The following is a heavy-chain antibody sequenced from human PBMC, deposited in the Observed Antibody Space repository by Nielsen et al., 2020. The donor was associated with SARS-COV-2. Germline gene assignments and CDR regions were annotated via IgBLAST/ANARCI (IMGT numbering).Heavy chain of an antibody. D-gene: IGHD6-13*01. Sequence: WVRQAPGQGLEWMGGIIPIFGTANYAQKFQGRVTITADESTSTAYMELSRLRSDDTAVYYCARGMNGIAAAQHYYYGMDVWGQGTTVTVSS. J-gene: IGHJ6*02. CDR3: ARGMNGIAAAQHYYYGMDV. CDR2: IIPIFGTA. V-gene: IGHV1-69*01.